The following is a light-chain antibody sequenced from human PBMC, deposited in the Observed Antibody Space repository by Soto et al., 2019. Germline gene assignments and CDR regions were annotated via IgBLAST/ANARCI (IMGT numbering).Light chain of an antibody. CDR3: SSYTTSNTRQIV. CDR1: SSDVGGYNY. J-gene: IGLJ1*01. Sequence: QSVLTQPASVSGSPGQSITISCTGTSSDVGGYNYVSWYQHHPGKAPKLMIYDVSNRPSGVSNRFSGSKSGNTASLTISGLQPEDEADYYCSSYTTSNTRQIVFGTGTKVHRP. V-gene: IGLV2-14*03. CDR2: DVS.